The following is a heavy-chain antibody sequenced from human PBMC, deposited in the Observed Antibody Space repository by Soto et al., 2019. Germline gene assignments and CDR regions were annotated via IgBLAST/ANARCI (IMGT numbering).Heavy chain of an antibody. J-gene: IGHJ6*02. CDR3: ARLVVVTATSYCYHGMDG. CDR2: ICSSSSTI. D-gene: IGHD2-21*02. CDR1: GFTFSSYS. Sequence: EVQLVESGGGLVQPGGSLRLSCAASGFTFSSYSMNWVRQAPGKGLEWVSYICSSSSTIYYADSVKGRFTSSRDNARNTMYLQMNSLLYDDTAWYYCARLVVVTATSYCYHGMDGWGLGTTVTVSS. V-gene: IGHV3-48*02.